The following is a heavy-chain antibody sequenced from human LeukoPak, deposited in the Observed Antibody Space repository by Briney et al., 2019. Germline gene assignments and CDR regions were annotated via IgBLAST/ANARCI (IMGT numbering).Heavy chain of an antibody. J-gene: IGHJ4*02. V-gene: IGHV1-46*01. D-gene: IGHD1-26*01. CDR3: AREGQSGSYIH. Sequence: ASVKVSCKASGYTFTSYAMHWVRQAPGQGLEWMGIINPSGGSTSYAQKFQGRVTMTRGTSTSTVYMELSSLRSEDTAVYYCAREGQSGSYIHWGQGTLVTVSS. CDR1: GYTFTSYA. CDR2: INPSGGST.